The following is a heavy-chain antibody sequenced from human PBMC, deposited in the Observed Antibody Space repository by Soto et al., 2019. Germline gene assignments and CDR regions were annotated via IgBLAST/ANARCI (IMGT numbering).Heavy chain of an antibody. Sequence: QITLKESGPSLVKPTQTLTLTCTFSGFSLSTGGVGVGWIRQPPGKALEWLALIYWDDDKHYSPSLRSRLTVTKDTSKNQVVLTMTNMDPVDTATYYCAHSRCGGDCLQSYSSHYYYGMDFWGQGTTVTVSS. CDR3: AHSRCGGDCLQSYSSHYYYGMDF. V-gene: IGHV2-5*02. J-gene: IGHJ6*02. CDR2: IYWDDDK. D-gene: IGHD2-21*02. CDR1: GFSLSTGGVG.